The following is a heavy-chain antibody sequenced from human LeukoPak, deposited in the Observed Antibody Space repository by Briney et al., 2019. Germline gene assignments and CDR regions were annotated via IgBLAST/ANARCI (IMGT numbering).Heavy chain of an antibody. D-gene: IGHD6-13*01. V-gene: IGHV3-23*01. J-gene: IGHJ4*02. CDR3: ARAPTSEQQLQFDY. CDR1: GFTFSSYA. CDR2: VSGSGAHT. Sequence: GGSLRLSCAASGFTFSSYAMTWVRQAPGKGLQWVSAVSGSGAHTYYADSVKGRFTISRDNSRDTLYLQMNSLRAEDTAVYYCARAPTSEQQLQFDYWGQGTLVTVSS.